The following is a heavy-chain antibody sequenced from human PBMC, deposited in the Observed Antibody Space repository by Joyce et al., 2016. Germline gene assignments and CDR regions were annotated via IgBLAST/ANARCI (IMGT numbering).Heavy chain of an antibody. V-gene: IGHV3-21*01. CDR1: GFTFSSYS. CDR2: LSSSSSYI. D-gene: IGHD2-8*01. Sequence: EVQLVESGGGVVKPGGSLRLSCSGSGFTFSSYSMSWVRQAPGKGLEWVSFLSSSSSYIKYTDSVKGRFTISRDNAKNSLYLQMNSLRVDDTAVYYCARSSYTNGIFDYWGQGTLVTVSS. CDR3: ARSSYTNGIFDY. J-gene: IGHJ4*02.